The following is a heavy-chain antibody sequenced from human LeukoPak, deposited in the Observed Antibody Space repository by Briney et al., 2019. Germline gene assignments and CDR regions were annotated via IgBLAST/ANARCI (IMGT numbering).Heavy chain of an antibody. Sequence: GGSLRLSCAASGFTVSSNYMSWVRQAPGKGLEWVSVIYSGGSTYYADSVKGRFTISRDNAKNTLYLQMNSLRAEDTAVYYCARGVYGSGSYSANNWGQGTLVTVSS. CDR2: IYSGGST. CDR3: ARGVYGSGSYSANN. D-gene: IGHD3-10*01. V-gene: IGHV3-53*01. J-gene: IGHJ4*02. CDR1: GFTVSSNY.